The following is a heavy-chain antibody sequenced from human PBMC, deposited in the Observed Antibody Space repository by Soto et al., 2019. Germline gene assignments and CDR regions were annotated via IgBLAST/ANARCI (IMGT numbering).Heavy chain of an antibody. CDR1: GFTFSDYA. CDR3: ARDPRGDYVGAFDF. Sequence: EVQVLESGGGLVQPGGSLTLACVGSGFTFSDYAMIWVRQAPGKGLEWVSEIRGGGDGAHYADSVRGRLTISRDNSKNTLYLQMNSLRAEDTATYFCARDPRGDYVGAFDFWGQGIMVTVSS. D-gene: IGHD4-17*01. CDR2: IRGGGDGA. J-gene: IGHJ3*01. V-gene: IGHV3-23*01.